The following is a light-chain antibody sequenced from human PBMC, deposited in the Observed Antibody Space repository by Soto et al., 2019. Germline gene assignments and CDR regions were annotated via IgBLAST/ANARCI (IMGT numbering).Light chain of an antibody. V-gene: IGKV3-20*01. CDR1: RSFASSY. CDR2: AAS. CDR3: QHYDSSPPYT. Sequence: EIVLTQSPVTLSLSPGERATLSCRASRSFASSYLGWYQQKPGQAPRLLIYAASTRATGIPDRVSGSGSATDFTLTISRLEPEDSAVYYCQHYDSSPPYTFGQGTKLEIK. J-gene: IGKJ2*01.